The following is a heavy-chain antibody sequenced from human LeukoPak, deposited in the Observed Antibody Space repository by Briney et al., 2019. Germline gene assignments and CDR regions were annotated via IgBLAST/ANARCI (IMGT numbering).Heavy chain of an antibody. CDR3: ARGSYYDSSGYYHPSSGTDV. D-gene: IGHD3-22*01. CDR2: INHSGST. J-gene: IGHJ6*02. CDR1: GGSFSGYY. V-gene: IGHV4-34*01. Sequence: PSETLSLTCAVYGGSFSGYYWSWIRQPPGKGLEWIGEINHSGSTNYNPSLKSRVTISVDTSKNQFSLKLSSVTAADTAVYYCARGSYYDSSGYYHPSSGTDVWGQGTTVTVSS.